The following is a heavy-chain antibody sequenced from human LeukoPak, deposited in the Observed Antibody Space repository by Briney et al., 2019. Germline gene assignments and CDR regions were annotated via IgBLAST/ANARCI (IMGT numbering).Heavy chain of an antibody. CDR2: INPSGGST. CDR1: VSTFTSYY. J-gene: IGHJ3*02. D-gene: IGHD3-16*01. Sequence: GASVTVSCTASVSTFTSYYMHWVRQAPGQGLEWMGIINPSGGSTSYAQKFQGRVTMTRDMSTSTVYMELSSLRSEDTAVYYCAREGGLAPDPAFDIWGQGTMVTVSS. CDR3: AREGGLAPDPAFDI. V-gene: IGHV1-46*01.